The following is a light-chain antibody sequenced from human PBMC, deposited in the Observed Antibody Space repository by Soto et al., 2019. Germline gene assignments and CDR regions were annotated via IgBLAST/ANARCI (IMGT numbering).Light chain of an antibody. CDR1: RSNIGSNT. CDR2: SNN. CDR3: AAWDDSLNAFYV. V-gene: IGLV1-44*01. Sequence: QSVLTQPPSASGTPGQRVTTSFSGSRSNIGSNTVNWYQQLPGTAPKLPIYSNNQRPSGVPDRFSGSKSGTSASLAISGLQSEDEADYYCAAWDDSLNAFYVFGTGTKLTVL. J-gene: IGLJ1*01.